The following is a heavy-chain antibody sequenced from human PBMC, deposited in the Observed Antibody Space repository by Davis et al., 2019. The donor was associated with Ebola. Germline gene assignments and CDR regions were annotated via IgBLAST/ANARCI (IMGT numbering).Heavy chain of an antibody. Sequence: SETLSLTCTVSGGSISSGGYYWSWIRQHPGKGLEWIGYIYYSGSTNYNPSLKSRVTISVDTSKNQFSLKLSSVTAAETAVYYCARGRMYYYGSGSYYKYWGQGTLVTVSS. D-gene: IGHD3-10*01. CDR3: ARGRMYYYGSGSYYKY. CDR1: GGSISSGGYY. CDR2: IYYSGST. V-gene: IGHV4-61*08. J-gene: IGHJ4*02.